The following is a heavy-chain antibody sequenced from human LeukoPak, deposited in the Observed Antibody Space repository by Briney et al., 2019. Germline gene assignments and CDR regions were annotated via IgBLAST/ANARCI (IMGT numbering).Heavy chain of an antibody. CDR3: AKDPVGASVGGDY. CDR1: GFTFSSYA. CDR2: ISGSGGST. V-gene: IGHV3-23*01. Sequence: PGGSLRLSCAASGFTFSSYAMSWVRQAPGKGLEWVSAISGSGGSTYYADSVKGRFTIPRDNSKNTLYLQMNSLREEDTALYYCAKDPVGASVGGDYWGQGTLVTVSS. D-gene: IGHD1-26*01. J-gene: IGHJ4*02.